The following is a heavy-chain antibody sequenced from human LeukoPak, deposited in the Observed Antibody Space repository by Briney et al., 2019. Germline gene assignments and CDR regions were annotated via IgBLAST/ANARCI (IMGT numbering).Heavy chain of an antibody. Sequence: GGSLRLSCAASGFSFSSFGMHWVRQATGKGLEWVAVIWYDGSKKYYADSVKGRFTISRDNSKNTLNLQMISLRAEDTAMYYCAKDEKPDGVWTIDNWGQGTLVTVSS. CDR2: IWYDGSKK. CDR1: GFSFSSFG. CDR3: AKDEKPDGVWTIDN. D-gene: IGHD1-14*01. V-gene: IGHV3-33*03. J-gene: IGHJ4*02.